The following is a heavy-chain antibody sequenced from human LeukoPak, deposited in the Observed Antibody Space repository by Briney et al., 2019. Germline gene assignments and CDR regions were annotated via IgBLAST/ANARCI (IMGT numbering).Heavy chain of an antibody. CDR3: ARRKSGDFSVDY. V-gene: IGHV5-51*01. Sequence: GESLKISCKGSGYSINNYWIGWVRQMPGKGLEWMGIIYPADSDIRYSPSFQGQVTISADKSISTAYLQWSSLKASDTAMYYCARRKSGDFSVDYWGQGTLVTVSS. CDR1: GYSINNYW. D-gene: IGHD4-17*01. J-gene: IGHJ4*02. CDR2: IYPADSDI.